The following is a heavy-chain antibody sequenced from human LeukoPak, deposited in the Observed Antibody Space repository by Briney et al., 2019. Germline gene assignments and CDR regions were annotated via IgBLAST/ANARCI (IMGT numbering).Heavy chain of an antibody. J-gene: IGHJ4*02. CDR3: ARGDGEVVGTFDY. Sequence: SETLSLTCAVYGGSFSGYYWSWIRQPPGRGLEWIGEINHSGSTNYNPSLKSRVTISVDTSKNQFSLKLSSVTAADTAVYYCARGDGEVVGTFDYWGQGTLVTVSS. D-gene: IGHD5-12*01. CDR2: INHSGST. CDR1: GGSFSGYY. V-gene: IGHV4-34*01.